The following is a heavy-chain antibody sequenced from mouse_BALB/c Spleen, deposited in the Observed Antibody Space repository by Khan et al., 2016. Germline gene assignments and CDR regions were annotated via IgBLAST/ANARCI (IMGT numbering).Heavy chain of an antibody. J-gene: IGHJ2*01. CDR3: ARSGGMITTYFDY. D-gene: IGHD2-4*01. Sequence: EVELVEPGGGLVKPGGSLKLSCAAPGFTFNSYAMSWVRQTPEKRLEWVASISSGGSTYYPDSVTGRFTLSRDNARNILYLQMSSLRSEDTATYDCARSGGMITTYFDYWGQGTTLSVSS. V-gene: IGHV5-6-5*01. CDR2: ISSGGST. CDR1: GFTFNSYA.